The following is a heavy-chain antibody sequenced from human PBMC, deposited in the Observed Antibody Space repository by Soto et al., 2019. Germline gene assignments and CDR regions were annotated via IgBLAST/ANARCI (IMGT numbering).Heavy chain of an antibody. J-gene: IGHJ6*03. Sequence: SETLSLTCTVSGGSISSSSYYWGWIRQPPGKGLEWIGSIYYSGSTYYNPSLKSRVTISVDTSKNQFSLKLSSVTAADTAVYYCAIKEMAATFWSGYYFEDTIYYMDVWGKGTTVTVSS. CDR2: IYYSGST. V-gene: IGHV4-39*01. CDR3: AIKEMAATFWSGYYFEDTIYYMDV. D-gene: IGHD3-3*01. CDR1: GGSISSSSYY.